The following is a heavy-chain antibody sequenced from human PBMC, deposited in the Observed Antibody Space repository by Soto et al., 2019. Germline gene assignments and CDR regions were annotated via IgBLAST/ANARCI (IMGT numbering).Heavy chain of an antibody. CDR1: GGSISSYY. J-gene: IGHJ6*02. CDR2: IYYSGST. Sequence: QVQLQESGPGLVKPSETLSLTCTVSGGSISSYYWSWIRQSPGKELEWIGHIYYSGSTQYNPSLQSRITISVDTSKNQFSLRLDSVTAADTAVYYCARVVWSCSGDNCYSDYYYYGMDVWGQGTTVTVSS. D-gene: IGHD2-15*01. CDR3: ARVVWSCSGDNCYSDYYYYGMDV. V-gene: IGHV4-59*01.